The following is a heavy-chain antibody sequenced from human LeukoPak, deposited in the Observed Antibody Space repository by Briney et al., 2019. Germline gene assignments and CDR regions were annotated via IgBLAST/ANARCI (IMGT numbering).Heavy chain of an antibody. CDR3: ARAGGYCSSTSCYSVYYYYDMDV. J-gene: IGHJ6*02. CDR2: IYYSGST. Sequence: SETLSLTCTVSGGSISSCGYYWSWIRQHPGKGLEWIGYIYYSGSTYHNPSLKSRVTISVDTTKNQSSLKLSSVTAADTAVYYCARAGGYCSSTSCYSVYYYYDMDVWGQGTLVTVSS. V-gene: IGHV4-31*03. CDR1: GGSISSCGYY. D-gene: IGHD2-2*02.